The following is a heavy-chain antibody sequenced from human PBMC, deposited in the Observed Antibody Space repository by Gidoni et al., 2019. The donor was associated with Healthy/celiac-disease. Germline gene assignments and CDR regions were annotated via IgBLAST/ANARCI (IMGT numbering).Heavy chain of an antibody. CDR1: GYTVTSYG. J-gene: IGHJ5*02. CDR2: ISAYNGNT. D-gene: IGHD6-19*01. Sequence: QVQLVQSGAEVKKPGASVKVSGKAHGYTVTSYGISWVRQAPGQGLEWMGWISAYNGNTNYAQKLQGRVTMTTDTSTSTAYMELRSLRSDDTAVYYCARDRISSGSVGFDPWGQGTLVTVSS. CDR3: ARDRISSGSVGFDP. V-gene: IGHV1-18*01.